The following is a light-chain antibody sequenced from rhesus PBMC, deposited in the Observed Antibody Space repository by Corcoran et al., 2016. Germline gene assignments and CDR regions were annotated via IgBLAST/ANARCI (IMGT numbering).Light chain of an antibody. CDR1: QGISSY. CDR2: DAT. CDR3: QQLNSSPYR. Sequence: DIQLTQSPSSLSASVGDRVTITCRASQGISSYLAWYQQKSGKAPKLLIYDATILQIGGPSRFSGSGSGTGFTFPISSLPPEYFATYSCQQLNSSPYRFGQGTKVEI. V-gene: IGKV1-38*01. J-gene: IGKJ2*01.